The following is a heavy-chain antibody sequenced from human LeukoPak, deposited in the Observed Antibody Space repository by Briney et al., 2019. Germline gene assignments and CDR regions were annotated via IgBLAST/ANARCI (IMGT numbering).Heavy chain of an antibody. D-gene: IGHD3-10*01. CDR3: ASSYYYGSGSKRNFDY. J-gene: IGHJ4*02. V-gene: IGHV7-4-1*02. CDR1: GYTFTSYA. Sequence: ASVKVSCKASGYTFTSYAMNWVRQAPGQGLERMGWINTNTGNPTYAQGFTGRFVFSLDTSVSTAYLQISSLKAGDTAVYYCASSYYYGSGSKRNFDYWGQGTLVTVSS. CDR2: INTNTGNP.